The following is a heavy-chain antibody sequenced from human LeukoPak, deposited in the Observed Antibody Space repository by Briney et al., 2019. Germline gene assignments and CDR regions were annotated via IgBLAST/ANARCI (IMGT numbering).Heavy chain of an antibody. Sequence: GGSLRLSCTISRLLRFTFKHNDVSWIRQAPGRGLDWVAGLSDGDNDRTYYADSVKGRFTISRDNSKNTLYLEMNSLRAEDTALYYCAKDEYSGYGSFDYWGQGILVTVSS. J-gene: IGHJ4*02. CDR2: LSDGDNDRT. CDR1: RLLRFTFKHND. V-gene: IGHV3-23*01. D-gene: IGHD5-12*01. CDR3: AKDEYSGYGSFDY.